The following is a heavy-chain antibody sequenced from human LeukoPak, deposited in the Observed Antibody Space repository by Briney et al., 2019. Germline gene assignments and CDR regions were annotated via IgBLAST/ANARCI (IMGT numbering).Heavy chain of an antibody. D-gene: IGHD3-10*01. CDR1: GYSISSGYY. J-gene: IGHJ3*02. V-gene: IGHV4-38-2*02. CDR3: AREYMVRGVFEAFDI. CDR2: IYHSGST. Sequence: SETLSLTCTVSGYSISSGYYWGWIRQPPGKGLEWIGSIYHSGSTYYNPSLKSRVTISVDTSKNQFSLKLSFVAAADTAVYYCAREYMVRGVFEAFDIWGQGTMVTVSS.